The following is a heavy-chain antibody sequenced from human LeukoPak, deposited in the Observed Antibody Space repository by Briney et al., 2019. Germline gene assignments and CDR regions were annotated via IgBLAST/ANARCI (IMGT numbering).Heavy chain of an antibody. CDR3: ARDDGGYKGKNWFDP. J-gene: IGHJ5*02. CDR1: GGSFSSYY. CDR2: INHSGST. Sequence: PSETLSLTCAVYGGSFSSYYWSWIRQPPGKGLEWIGEINHSGSTTYKPSLKSRVTISVDTSKNQFSLKLSSVTAADTAVYYCARDDGGYKGKNWFDPWGQGTLVTVSS. V-gene: IGHV4-34*01. D-gene: IGHD5-24*01.